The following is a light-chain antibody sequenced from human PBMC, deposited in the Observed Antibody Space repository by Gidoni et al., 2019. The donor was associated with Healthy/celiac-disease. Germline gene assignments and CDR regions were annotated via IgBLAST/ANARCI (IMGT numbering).Light chain of an antibody. J-gene: IGKJ2*01. CDR2: WAS. CDR3: QQYYSTPLT. CDR1: QSVLYSSNNKNY. V-gene: IGKV4-1*01. Sequence: DIVMTQSPDSLAVSLGERATINCKSSQSVLYSSNNKNYLAWYQQKPGQPPKLLIYWASTRESGVPDRFSCSGSGTDFTLTISSLQAEDVAVYYCQQYYSTPLTFXXXTKLEIK.